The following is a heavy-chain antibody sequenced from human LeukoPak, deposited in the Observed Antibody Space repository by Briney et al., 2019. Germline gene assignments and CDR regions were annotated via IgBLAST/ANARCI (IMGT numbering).Heavy chain of an antibody. J-gene: IGHJ3*02. D-gene: IGHD3-10*01. Sequence: GGSLRLSCAASGFTVSSNYMSWVRQAPGKGLEWVSVICSGGSTYYADSVKGRFTISRDNSKNTLYLQMNSLRAEDTAVYYCASDSEYDAFDIWGQGTMVTVSS. CDR3: ASDSEYDAFDI. CDR2: ICSGGST. CDR1: GFTVSSNY. V-gene: IGHV3-53*01.